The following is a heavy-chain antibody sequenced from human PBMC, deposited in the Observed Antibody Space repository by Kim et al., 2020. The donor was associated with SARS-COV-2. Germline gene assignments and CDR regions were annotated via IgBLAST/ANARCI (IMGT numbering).Heavy chain of an antibody. D-gene: IGHD3-10*01. CDR2: ISSSSSYT. J-gene: IGHJ6*02. CDR3: ARDQMELLWFGEQDGMDV. Sequence: GGSLRLSCAASGFTFSDYYMSWIRQAPGKGLEWVSYISSSSSYTNYADSVKGRFTISRDNAKNSLYLQMNSLRAEDTAVYYCARDQMELLWFGEQDGMDVWGQGTTVTVSS. V-gene: IGHV3-11*05. CDR1: GFTFSDYY.